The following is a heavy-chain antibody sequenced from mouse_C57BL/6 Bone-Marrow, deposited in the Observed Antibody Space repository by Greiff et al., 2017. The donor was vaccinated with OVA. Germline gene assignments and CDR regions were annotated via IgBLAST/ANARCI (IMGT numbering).Heavy chain of an antibody. CDR3: ARHRNYGSSPFAY. D-gene: IGHD1-1*01. V-gene: IGHV5-6*01. J-gene: IGHJ3*01. CDR2: ISSGGSYT. CDR1: GFTFSSYG. Sequence: EVQLVESGGGLVKPGGSLKLSCAASGFTFSSYGMSWVRQTPDKRLEWVATISSGGSYTYYPDSVKGRFTISRDNAKNTLYLQMSSLKSEDTAMYYCARHRNYGSSPFAYWGQGTLVTVSA.